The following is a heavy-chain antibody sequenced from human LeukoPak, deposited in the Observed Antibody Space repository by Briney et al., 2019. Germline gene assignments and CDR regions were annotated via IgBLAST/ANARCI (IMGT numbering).Heavy chain of an antibody. V-gene: IGHV3-23*01. J-gene: IGHJ4*02. Sequence: HAGGSLRLSCAASGFTFSNFAMSWVRQAPGKGLEWVSAISGSGGSTYYADSVKGRFTISRDNSKNTLYLQMNSLRAEDTAVYYCARGTQREDPHLGYWGQGTLVTVSS. CDR1: GFTFSNFA. CDR3: ARGTQREDPHLGY. CDR2: ISGSGGST. D-gene: IGHD3-16*01.